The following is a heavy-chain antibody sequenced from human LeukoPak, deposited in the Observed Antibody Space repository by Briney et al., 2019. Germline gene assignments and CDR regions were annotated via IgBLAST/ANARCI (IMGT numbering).Heavy chain of an antibody. CDR3: ARVGGYSYGYWENHNWFDP. D-gene: IGHD5-18*01. Sequence: NSSETLSLTCTVSGGSISSSSYYWGWIRQPPGKGLEWIGSTYYSGSTYYNPSLKSRVTISVDTSKNQFSLKLSSVTAADTAVYYCARVGGYSYGYWENHNWFDPWGQGTLVTVSS. V-gene: IGHV4-39*07. CDR2: TYYSGST. J-gene: IGHJ5*02. CDR1: GGSISSSSYY.